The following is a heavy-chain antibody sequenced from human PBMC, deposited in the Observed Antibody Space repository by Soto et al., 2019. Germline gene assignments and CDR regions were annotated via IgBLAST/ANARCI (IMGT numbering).Heavy chain of an antibody. J-gene: IGHJ2*01. V-gene: IGHV4-31*03. CDR3: ARECHGDYPPQSDWYFDL. D-gene: IGHD4-17*01. Sequence: QVQLQESGPGLVKPSQTLSLTCTVSGGSISSGGYYWSWIRQHPGKGMEWIGYIYYSWSTSYNPSLQSRVTISVDTSKNQFSLKLSSVTAAHTAVYYFARECHGDYPPQSDWYFDLWGRGTLVTVSS. CDR1: GGSISSGGYY. CDR2: IYYSWST.